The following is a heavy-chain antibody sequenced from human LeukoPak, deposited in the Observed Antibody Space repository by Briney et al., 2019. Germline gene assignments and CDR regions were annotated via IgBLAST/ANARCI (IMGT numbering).Heavy chain of an antibody. J-gene: IGHJ4*02. CDR2: IYPGDSDT. D-gene: IGHD2-15*01. CDR1: GYLFTSHW. Sequence: GASLKISCKCSGYLFTSHWIGWVRQMPGKGLELMGIIYPGDSDTRYSPSFQGHATISTDKYLSTPYLQWSSLKASDTAMYYCARQYSPPSSEYFDYWGQGTLVTVSA. CDR3: ARQYSPPSSEYFDY. V-gene: IGHV5-51*01.